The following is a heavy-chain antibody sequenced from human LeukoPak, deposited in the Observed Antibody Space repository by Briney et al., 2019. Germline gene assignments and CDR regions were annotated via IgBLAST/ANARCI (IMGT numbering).Heavy chain of an antibody. V-gene: IGHV1-69*06. Sequence: SVKVSCKASGGTFSSYAISWVRQAPGQGLEWMGGIIPIFGTANYAQKFQGRVIMTGDTSSGTVYMALTALRPDDTATYFCATAKYTGYDLPYYWGQGTLVAVSS. CDR3: ATAKYTGYDLPYY. D-gene: IGHD5-12*01. J-gene: IGHJ1*01. CDR2: IIPIFGTA. CDR1: GGTFSSYA.